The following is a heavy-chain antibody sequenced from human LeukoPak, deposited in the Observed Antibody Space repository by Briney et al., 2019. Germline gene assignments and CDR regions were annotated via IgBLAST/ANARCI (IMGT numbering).Heavy chain of an antibody. CDR3: ARGRIRITIFGLVV. D-gene: IGHD3-3*01. Sequence: SETLSLTCTVSGGSISSGGYYWSWIRQHPGKGLEWIGYIYYSGSTYYNPSLKSRVTISVDTSKNQFSLKLSSVTAADTAVYYCARGRIRITIFGLVVWGKGTTVTVSS. CDR1: GGSISSGGYY. CDR2: IYYSGST. V-gene: IGHV4-31*03. J-gene: IGHJ6*04.